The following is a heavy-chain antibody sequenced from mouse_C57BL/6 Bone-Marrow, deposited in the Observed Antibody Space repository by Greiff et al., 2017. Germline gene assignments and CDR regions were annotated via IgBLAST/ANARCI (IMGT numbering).Heavy chain of an antibody. CDR1: GFTFSSYT. V-gene: IGHV5-9*01. D-gene: IGHD2-3*01. J-gene: IGHJ3*01. CDR2: ISGGGGNT. Sequence: DVMLVESGGGLVKPGGSLKLSCAASGFTFSSYTMSWVRQTPEKRLEWVATISGGGGNTYSPDSVKGRFTISRDNAKNTLYLQMSSLRSEDTALYDCARQWDDGYPWFAYWGQGTLVTGSA. CDR3: ARQWDDGYPWFAY.